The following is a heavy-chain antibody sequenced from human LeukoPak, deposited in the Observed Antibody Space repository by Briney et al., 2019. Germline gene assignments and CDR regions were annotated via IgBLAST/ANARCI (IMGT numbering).Heavy chain of an antibody. CDR3: ARDETDGGWFDP. J-gene: IGHJ5*02. D-gene: IGHD3-16*01. CDR1: GYTFTGYY. CDR2: INPNSGGT. Sequence: GASVKVSCKASGYTFTGYYMHWVRQAPGQGLEWMGWINPNSGGTNYAQEFQGRVTMTRDTSISTAYMELSRLRSDDTAVYYCARDETDGGWFDPWGQGTLVTVSS. V-gene: IGHV1-2*02.